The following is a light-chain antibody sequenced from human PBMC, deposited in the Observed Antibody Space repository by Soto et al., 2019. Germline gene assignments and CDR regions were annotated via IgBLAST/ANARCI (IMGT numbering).Light chain of an antibody. J-gene: IGLJ2*01. Sequence: QSALTQPPSASGSPGQSVTISCTGTSSDVGGYVSWYQQHPGKAPQLMIYEVSKRPSGVPDRLSGSKSGNTASLTVSGLQAEDEADYYCTSYAGSNNLLFGGGTKVTVL. V-gene: IGLV2-8*01. CDR3: TSYAGSNNLL. CDR1: SSDVGGY. CDR2: EVS.